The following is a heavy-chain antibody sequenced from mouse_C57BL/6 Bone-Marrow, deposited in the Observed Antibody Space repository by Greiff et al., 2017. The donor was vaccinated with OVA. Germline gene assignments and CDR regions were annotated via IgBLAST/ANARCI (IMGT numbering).Heavy chain of an antibody. V-gene: IGHV5-6*02. CDR1: GFTFSSYG. CDR3: YFTPAY. Sequence: DVKLVESGGDLVKPGGSLKLSCAASGFTFSSYGMSWVRQTPDKRLEWVATISSGGSYTYYPDSVKGRFTISRDNAKNTLYLQMSSLKSEDTAMYYCYFTPAYWGQGTLVTVSA. J-gene: IGHJ3*01. CDR2: ISSGGSYT.